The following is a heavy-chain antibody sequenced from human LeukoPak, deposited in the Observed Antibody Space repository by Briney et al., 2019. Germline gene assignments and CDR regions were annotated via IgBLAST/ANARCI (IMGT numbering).Heavy chain of an antibody. CDR3: AKDGVPSRYFGRNYFDY. Sequence: GRSLRLSCAASGFTFSSYGIHWVRQAPGKGLEWVAFISYDGSNKYYADSVKGRFTISRDDSKNTLYLQMNSLRAEDTAVYYCAKDGVPSRYFGRNYFDYWGQGTLVTVSS. CDR1: GFTFSSYG. D-gene: IGHD2-8*01. CDR2: ISYDGSNK. J-gene: IGHJ4*02. V-gene: IGHV3-30*18.